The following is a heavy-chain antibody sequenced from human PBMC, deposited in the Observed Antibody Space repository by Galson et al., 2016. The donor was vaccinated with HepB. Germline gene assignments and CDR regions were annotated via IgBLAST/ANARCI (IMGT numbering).Heavy chain of an antibody. D-gene: IGHD4-11*01. Sequence: SLRLSCAASGFPFSNFWMHWVRQVPGEGLVWVSDINPDGSSTKYADSVKGRFTISRDNAKNTHYLQLNSLRAEDTAVYYCARDPEDAVTLDYWGQGTLVTVSS. J-gene: IGHJ4*02. CDR3: ARDPEDAVTLDY. CDR1: GFPFSNFW. V-gene: IGHV3-74*03. CDR2: INPDGSST.